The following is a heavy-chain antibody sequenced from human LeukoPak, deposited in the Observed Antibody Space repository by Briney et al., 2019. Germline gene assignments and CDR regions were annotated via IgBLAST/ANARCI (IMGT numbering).Heavy chain of an antibody. CDR1: GGTFSSYA. CDR3: ARSGTAMASTTYNWFDP. CDR2: IIPIFGTA. V-gene: IGHV1-69*06. D-gene: IGHD5-18*01. J-gene: IGHJ5*02. Sequence: SVKVSCKASGGTFSSYAISWVRQAPGQGLERMGGIIPIFGTANYAQKFQGRVTITADKSTSTAYMELSSLRSEDTAVYYCARSGTAMASTTYNWFDPWGQGTLVTVSS.